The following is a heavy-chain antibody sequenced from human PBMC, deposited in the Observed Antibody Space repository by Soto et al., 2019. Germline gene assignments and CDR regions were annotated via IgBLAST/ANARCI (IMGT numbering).Heavy chain of an antibody. V-gene: IGHV3-23*01. J-gene: IGHJ6*02. D-gene: IGHD2-8*02. Sequence: GSLRLSCAASGFTFSSYAMSWVRQAPGKGLEWVSAISGSGGSTYYADSVKGRFTISRDNSKNTLYLQMNSLRAEDTAVYYCAKLVAPASRLYGMDVWGQGTTVTVSS. CDR2: ISGSGGST. CDR1: GFTFSSYA. CDR3: AKLVAPASRLYGMDV.